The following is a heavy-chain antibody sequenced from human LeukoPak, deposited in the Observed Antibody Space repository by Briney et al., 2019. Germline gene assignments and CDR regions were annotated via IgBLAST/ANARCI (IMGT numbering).Heavy chain of an antibody. CDR3: AKGRGTRVYNWFDT. Sequence: GGSLRLSCAGSGFTFNTTAMSWVRQAPGKGLEWVSAISGSGRSTYYTDSVRGRFTISRDNSKNTLYLQMNSLRAEDTAVYFCAKGRGTRVYNWFDTWGQGILVTVSS. CDR1: GFTFNTTA. D-gene: IGHD1-26*01. J-gene: IGHJ5*02. V-gene: IGHV3-23*01. CDR2: ISGSGRST.